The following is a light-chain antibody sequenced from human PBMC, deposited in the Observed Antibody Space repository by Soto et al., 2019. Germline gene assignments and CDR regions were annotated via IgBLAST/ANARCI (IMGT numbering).Light chain of an antibody. V-gene: IGKV1-39*01. CDR3: QQSFSTLYS. CDR1: QSISNF. Sequence: IQMTQSPSSLSASVGDRVTISCRASQSISNFLNWYQHKPGKAPKLLIYAASNLQSGVPSRFSGSGSGIDFTLTIINLQPEDFATYYCQQSFSTLYSFGPGTKLEIK. J-gene: IGKJ2*01. CDR2: AAS.